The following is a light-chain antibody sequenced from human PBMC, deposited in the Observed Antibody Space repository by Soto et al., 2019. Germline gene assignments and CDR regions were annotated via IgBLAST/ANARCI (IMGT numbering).Light chain of an antibody. CDR1: QSINNRY. CDR2: AAS. V-gene: IGKV3-20*01. Sequence: EIVLTQSPGTLSLSPGERATLSCRASQSINNRYLAWYQQKPGQAPRLLIYAASSRATGIPDRFSGSGSGSDFSLTISRLEPEDFAVYYCQQFGNSPGFTFGPGTKVDIK. J-gene: IGKJ3*01. CDR3: QQFGNSPGFT.